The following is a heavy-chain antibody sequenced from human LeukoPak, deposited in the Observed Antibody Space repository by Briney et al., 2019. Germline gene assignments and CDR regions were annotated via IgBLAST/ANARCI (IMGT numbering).Heavy chain of an antibody. Sequence: GGSLRLSCAASGFTFSAYSMNWVRQAPGKGLEWISYIGISSGNTKYADSVKGRFTISGDKAKDSLYLQMNSLRVEDTAVYYCARDYKYAFDNWGQGTLVTVSS. J-gene: IGHJ4*02. CDR1: GFTFSAYS. V-gene: IGHV3-48*01. D-gene: IGHD5-24*01. CDR3: ARDYKYAFDN. CDR2: IGISSGNT.